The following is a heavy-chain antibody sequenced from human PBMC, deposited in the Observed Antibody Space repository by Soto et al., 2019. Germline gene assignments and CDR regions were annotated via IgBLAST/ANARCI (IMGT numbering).Heavy chain of an antibody. CDR2: IYYSGST. CDR3: ARRDCGGDCYSALNWFDP. J-gene: IGHJ5*02. Sequence: SETLSLTCTVSRGSISSSSYYWGWIRQPPGKGLEWIGSIYYSGSTYYNPSLKSRVTISVDTSKNQFSLKLSSVTAADTAVYYCARRDCGGDCYSALNWFDPWGQGTLVTVSS. V-gene: IGHV4-39*01. CDR1: RGSISSSSYY. D-gene: IGHD2-21*01.